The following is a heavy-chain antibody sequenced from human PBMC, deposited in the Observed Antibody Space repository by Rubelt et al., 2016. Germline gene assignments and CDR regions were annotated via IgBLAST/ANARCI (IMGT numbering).Heavy chain of an antibody. CDR2: MSGSGGTT. CDR3: ARSSMLRYFDWFTGPFDY. V-gene: IGHV3-23*01. Sequence: RLSCAASGFTFSNHAMNWVRQAPGKGLEWVSVMSGSGGTTYYADSVKGRFTVSRDNLKNTLYLQMNSLRAEDTAVYYCARSSMLRYFDWFTGPFDYWGQGTLVSVSS. CDR1: GFTFSNHA. D-gene: IGHD3-9*01. J-gene: IGHJ4*02.